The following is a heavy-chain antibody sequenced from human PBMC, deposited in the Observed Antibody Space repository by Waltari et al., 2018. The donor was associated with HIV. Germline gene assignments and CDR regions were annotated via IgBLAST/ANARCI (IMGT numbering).Heavy chain of an antibody. D-gene: IGHD3-22*01. Sequence: QVQLVESGGGVVQPGRSLRLSCAASGFTFSSYAMHWVRQAPGKGLEWVAVISYDGSNKYYADSVKGRFTISRDNSKNTLYLQMNSLRAEDTAVYYCARAHPSPDSSISYYYYYGMDVWGQGTTVTVSS. J-gene: IGHJ6*02. CDR3: ARAHPSPDSSISYYYYYGMDV. CDR2: ISYDGSNK. CDR1: GFTFSSYA. V-gene: IGHV3-30*01.